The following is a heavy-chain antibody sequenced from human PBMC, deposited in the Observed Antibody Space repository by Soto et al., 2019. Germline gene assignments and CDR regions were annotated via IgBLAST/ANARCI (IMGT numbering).Heavy chain of an antibody. D-gene: IGHD1-1*01. V-gene: IGHV3-7*05. J-gene: IGHJ3*02. CDR3: ARPWNRGAFDI. CDR2: IKQDGSEK. Sequence: GGSLRLSCAASGFTFSSYWMSWVRQAPGKGLEWVANIKQDGSEKYYVDSVKGRFTISRDTAKNSLYLQMNSLRAEDTAVYYCARPWNRGAFDIWGQGTMVTVSS. CDR1: GFTFSSYW.